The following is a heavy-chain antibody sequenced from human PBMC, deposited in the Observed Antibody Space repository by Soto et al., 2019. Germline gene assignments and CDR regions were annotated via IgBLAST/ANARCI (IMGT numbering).Heavy chain of an antibody. J-gene: IGHJ5*02. CDR2: IYYSGST. V-gene: IGHV4-59*01. CDR1: GGSISSYY. CDR3: ARAGTTVVRGVSSGGFVP. Sequence: QVQLQESGPGLVKPSETLSLTCTVSGGSISSYYWSWIRQPPGKGLEWIGYIYYSGSTNYNPSLKGRVTISVDTATNQFSLKLSSVTTADTAVYYCARAGTTVVRGVSSGGFVPWGQGTLVTVSS. D-gene: IGHD3-10*01.